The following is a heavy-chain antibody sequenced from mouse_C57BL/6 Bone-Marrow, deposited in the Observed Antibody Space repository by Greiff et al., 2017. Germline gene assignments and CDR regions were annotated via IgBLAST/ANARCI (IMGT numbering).Heavy chain of an antibody. J-gene: IGHJ2*01. D-gene: IGHD2-4*01. Sequence: VQLQQSGAELVKPGASVKMSCKASGYTFTSYWITWVKQRPGQGLEWIGDINPGSGSTNYNEKFKSKATLTVDTSSSTAYMPLSSLTSEDSAVYCCAKGCYDYILDYWGQGTTLTVSS. CDR2: INPGSGST. V-gene: IGHV1-55*01. CDR3: AKGCYDYILDY. CDR1: GYTFTSYW.